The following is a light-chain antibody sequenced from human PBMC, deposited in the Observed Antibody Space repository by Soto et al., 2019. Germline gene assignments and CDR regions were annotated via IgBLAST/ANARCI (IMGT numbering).Light chain of an antibody. V-gene: IGKV3-20*01. J-gene: IGKJ5*01. CDR2: EVS. Sequence: EIVLTQSPATLSLSPGERATLSCRASQTVSSSLAWYQQKPGQAPRLLIYEVSNRATGIPDRFSGSGSGTDFTLIINRLEPEDVAIYYCQQYGGSPRITFGQGTRLEIK. CDR1: QTVSSS. CDR3: QQYGGSPRIT.